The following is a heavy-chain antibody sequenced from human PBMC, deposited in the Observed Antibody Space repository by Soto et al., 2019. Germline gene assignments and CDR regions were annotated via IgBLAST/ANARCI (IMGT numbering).Heavy chain of an antibody. J-gene: IGHJ5*02. D-gene: IGHD2-2*01. V-gene: IGHV4-39*01. CDR3: ARLVVPAAIFPSGWFDP. CDR1: GGSISSSSYY. Sequence: SDTLSLTCTVSGGSISSSSYYWGWIRQPPGKGLEWIGSIYYSGSTYYNPSLKSRVTISVDTSKNQFSLKLSSVTAADTAVYYCARLVVPAAIFPSGWFDPWGQGTLVTVSS. CDR2: IYYSGST.